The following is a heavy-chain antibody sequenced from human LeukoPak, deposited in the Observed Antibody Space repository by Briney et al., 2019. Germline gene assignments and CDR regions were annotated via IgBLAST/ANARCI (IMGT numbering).Heavy chain of an antibody. CDR2: ISSSSSYI. CDR3: AKDMRPYGSGSTFFHH. Sequence: GGSLRLSCAASGFTFSGYSMNWVRQAPGKGLEWVSSISSSSSYIYYADSVKGRFTISRDNAKNSLYLQMNSLRAEDTAVYYCAKDMRPYGSGSTFFHHWGQGTLVTVSS. V-gene: IGHV3-21*01. D-gene: IGHD3-10*01. CDR1: GFTFSGYS. J-gene: IGHJ1*01.